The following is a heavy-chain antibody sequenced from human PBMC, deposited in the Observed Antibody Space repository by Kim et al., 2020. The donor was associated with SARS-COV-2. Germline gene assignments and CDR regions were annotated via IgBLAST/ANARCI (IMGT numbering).Heavy chain of an antibody. J-gene: IGHJ6*02. V-gene: IGHV3-48*02. D-gene: IGHD3-10*01. Sequence: DSVKGRVTISRDDAKKSLYLQMNSLRDEDTAVYYCARGFSDLGYNYYYMDVWGQGTTVTVSS. CDR3: ARGFSDLGYNYYYMDV.